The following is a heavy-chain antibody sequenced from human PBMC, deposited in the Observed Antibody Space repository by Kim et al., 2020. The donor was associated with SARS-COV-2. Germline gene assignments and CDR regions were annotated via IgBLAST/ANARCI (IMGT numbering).Heavy chain of an antibody. CDR2: INHSGST. D-gene: IGHD3-22*01. Sequence: SETLSLTCAVYGGSFSGYYWSWIRQPPGKGLEWIGEINHSGSTNYNPSLKSRVTISVDTSKNQFSLKLSSVTAADTAVYYCARAHYYDSSGYYFWGQGTLVTVSS. J-gene: IGHJ4*02. CDR3: ARAHYYDSSGYYF. V-gene: IGHV4-34*01. CDR1: GGSFSGYY.